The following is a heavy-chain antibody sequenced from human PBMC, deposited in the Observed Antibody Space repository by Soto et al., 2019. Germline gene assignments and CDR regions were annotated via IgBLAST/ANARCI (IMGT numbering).Heavy chain of an antibody. J-gene: IGHJ4*02. CDR2: IYYSGNT. V-gene: IGHV4-39*01. D-gene: IGHD6-19*01. CDR1: GGSISKSSYY. Sequence: SETLSLTCTVSGGSISKSSYYWGWVRQPPGKGLEWIGSIYYSGNTYYNPSLKSRVTISVDTSKNQFSLRLSSVTAADTAVYYYARQTAEYSSGWYGDFDYWGQGTLVTVSS. CDR3: ARQTAEYSSGWYGDFDY.